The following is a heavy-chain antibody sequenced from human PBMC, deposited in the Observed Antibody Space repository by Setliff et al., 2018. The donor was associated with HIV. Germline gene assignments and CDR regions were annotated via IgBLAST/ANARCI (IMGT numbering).Heavy chain of an antibody. J-gene: IGHJ5*01. CDR1: GFIFSDFW. CDR2: INQDGSVK. D-gene: IGHD6-6*01. Sequence: GSLRLSCAASGFIFSDFWMTWVRRAPGKGLEWVANINQDGSVKYYMDSVKGRFSISRDNADNSLYLQMTSLRAEDTALCFCARDPRTDSSYAWFDSWGQGTLVTVSS. CDR3: ARDPRTDSSYAWFDS. V-gene: IGHV3-7*03.